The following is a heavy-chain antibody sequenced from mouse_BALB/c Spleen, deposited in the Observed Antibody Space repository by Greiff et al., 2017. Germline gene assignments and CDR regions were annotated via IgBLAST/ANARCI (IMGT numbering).Heavy chain of an antibody. D-gene: IGHD1-1*01. J-gene: IGHJ2*01. CDR3: ARSGVYYGSDY. Sequence: EVQLVESGGGLVQPGGSRKLSCAASGFTFSSFGMHWVRQAPEKGLEWVAYISSGSSTIYYADTVKGRFTISRDNPKNTLFLQMTSLRSEDTAMYYCARSGVYYGSDYWGQGTTLTVSS. CDR2: ISSGSSTI. CDR1: GFTFSSFG. V-gene: IGHV5-17*02.